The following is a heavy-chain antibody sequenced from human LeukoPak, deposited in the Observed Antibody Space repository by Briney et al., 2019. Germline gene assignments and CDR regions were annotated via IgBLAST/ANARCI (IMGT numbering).Heavy chain of an antibody. CDR1: GYTFTSYG. CDR2: ISAYNGNT. Sequence: ASVKVSCKASGYTFTSYGISWVRQAPGQGLEWMGWISAYNGNTNYAQKLQGRVTMTTDTSTSTAYMELRSLRSDDTAVYYCARDRYDILTGYSNDAFDIWGQGTMVTVSS. CDR3: ARDRYDILTGYSNDAFDI. V-gene: IGHV1-18*01. J-gene: IGHJ3*02. D-gene: IGHD3-9*01.